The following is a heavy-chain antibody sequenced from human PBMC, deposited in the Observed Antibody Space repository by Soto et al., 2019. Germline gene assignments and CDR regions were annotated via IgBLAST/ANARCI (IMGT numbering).Heavy chain of an antibody. Sequence: EVQLLESGGGLVQPGGSLRLSCAASGFTFSNYAVTWVRQAPGKGLEWVSTISGSGGSTYYADSVKGRFTISRDNSKKTLYLQRNSLRAEDTAVYYCAKDQGSSWYEIDCWGQGTLVTVSS. CDR1: GFTFSNYA. V-gene: IGHV3-23*01. CDR3: AKDQGSSWYEIDC. D-gene: IGHD6-13*01. J-gene: IGHJ4*02. CDR2: ISGSGGST.